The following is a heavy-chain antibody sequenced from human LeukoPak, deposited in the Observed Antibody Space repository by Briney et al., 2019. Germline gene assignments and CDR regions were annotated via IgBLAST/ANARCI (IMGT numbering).Heavy chain of an antibody. Sequence: GGSLRLSCAASGFTFSSYWMHWVRQAPGKGPAWVSRINSDGSSTIYADSVKGRFTISRDNAKNTLYLQMNSLRAEDTAVYYCARGAARLGSDYWGQGTLVTVSS. CDR3: ARGAARLGSDY. J-gene: IGHJ4*02. D-gene: IGHD6-6*01. CDR1: GFTFSSYW. CDR2: INSDGSST. V-gene: IGHV3-74*01.